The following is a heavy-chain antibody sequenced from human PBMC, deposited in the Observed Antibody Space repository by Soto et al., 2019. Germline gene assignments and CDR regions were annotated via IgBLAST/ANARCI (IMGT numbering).Heavy chain of an antibody. J-gene: IGHJ6*02. Sequence: QVQLVESGGGVVHPERSLRLSCSASEFTFSSYAMHWVRQAPGKGLEWVAGISYDGGHKFYGDSVRGRFTISRDSSKTTVFLQTNRLRPEDTAAYYCAGVKTDYSNPRGPFFFYGMDVWGQGTTVTVSS. V-gene: IGHV3-30-3*01. CDR2: ISYDGGHK. D-gene: IGHD4-4*01. CDR1: EFTFSSYA. CDR3: AGVKTDYSNPRGPFFFYGMDV.